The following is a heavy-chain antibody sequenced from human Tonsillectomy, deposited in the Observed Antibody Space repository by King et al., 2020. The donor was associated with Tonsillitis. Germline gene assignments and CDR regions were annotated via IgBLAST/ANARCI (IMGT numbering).Heavy chain of an antibody. D-gene: IGHD3/OR15-3a*01. V-gene: IGHV3-7*01. CDR3: ANYDFWSGYAFDH. Sequence: EVQLVESGGGLVQPGGSLRLSCAASGFTFSNYWMSWVRQTPGKGLEWVANIKEDGTDKHYMGSVKGRFTISRDNTKNSLYLQMDSLRVEDTAVYYCANYDFWSGYAFDHWGQGTLVTVSS. CDR2: IKEDGTDK. J-gene: IGHJ4*02. CDR1: GFTFSNYW.